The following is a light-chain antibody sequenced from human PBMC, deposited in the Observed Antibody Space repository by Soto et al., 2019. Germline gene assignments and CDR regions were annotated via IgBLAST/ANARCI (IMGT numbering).Light chain of an antibody. CDR3: QQSYSTPLT. J-gene: IGKJ4*01. Sequence: DIQMTQYPSSLSASVGDRVTITCRASQSISSYLNWYQQKPGKAPKLLIYAASSLQSGGPSRFSGSGSGTDFTLTISSLQPEDFATYYCQQSYSTPLTFGGGTKVDIK. CDR2: AAS. V-gene: IGKV1-39*01. CDR1: QSISSY.